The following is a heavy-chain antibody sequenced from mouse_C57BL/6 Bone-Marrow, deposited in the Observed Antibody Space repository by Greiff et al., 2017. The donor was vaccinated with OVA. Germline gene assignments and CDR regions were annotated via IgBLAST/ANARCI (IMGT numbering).Heavy chain of an antibody. D-gene: IGHD2-4*01. V-gene: IGHV1-15*01. CDR3: TRGGNYDYVPLYAMDY. CDR2: IDPETGGT. CDR1: GYTFTDYE. J-gene: IGHJ4*01. Sequence: QVQLKESGAELVRPGASVTLSCKASGYTFTDYEMHWVKQTPVHGLEWIGAIDPETGGTAYNQKFKGKAILTADKSSSTAYMELRSLTSEDSAVYYCTRGGNYDYVPLYAMDYWGQGTSVTVSS.